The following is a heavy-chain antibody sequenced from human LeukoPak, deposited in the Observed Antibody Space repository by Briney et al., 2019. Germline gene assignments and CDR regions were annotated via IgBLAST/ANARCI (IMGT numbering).Heavy chain of an antibody. V-gene: IGHV3-30*02. CDR3: AKDLTRDIWFGES. D-gene: IGHD3-10*01. CDR1: GFTFSYYG. Sequence: PGGSLRLSCAASGFTFSYYGMHWVRQAPGKGLEWVAFIRYSASDEYYADSVKGRFTISRDNSKNTLYLQMNSLRPEDTAVYYCAKDLTRDIWFGESWGQGTLVTVSS. J-gene: IGHJ5*02. CDR2: IRYSASDE.